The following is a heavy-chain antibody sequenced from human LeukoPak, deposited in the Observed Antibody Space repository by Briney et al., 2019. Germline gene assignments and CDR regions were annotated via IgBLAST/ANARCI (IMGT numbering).Heavy chain of an antibody. CDR2: ITSSGST. CDR3: ARGRDFWSGHPSYWYYGMDV. Sequence: PSQTLSLTCTVSSGSISSGTYYWSWIRQPAGRGLEWIGRITSSGSTNYNPSLKNRVTISVDTSKNQFSLKLSSVTAADTAVYYCARGRDFWSGHPSYWYYGMDVWGQGTTVTVSS. J-gene: IGHJ6*02. CDR1: SGSISSGTYY. V-gene: IGHV4-61*02. D-gene: IGHD3-3*01.